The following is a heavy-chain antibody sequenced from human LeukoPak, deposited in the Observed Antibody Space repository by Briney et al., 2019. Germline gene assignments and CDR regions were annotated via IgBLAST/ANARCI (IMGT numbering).Heavy chain of an antibody. V-gene: IGHV3-48*03. Sequence: TGGSLRLSCAASGFTFSNYDLNWVRQAPGKGLEWVSYISGSGNNIYYADSVKGRFTISRDNARNSLYLQMNSLRAEDTAVYYCARDSPYSGSSSVFDYWGQGTLVTVSS. D-gene: IGHD1-26*01. CDR1: GFTFSNYD. J-gene: IGHJ4*02. CDR3: ARDSPYSGSSSVFDY. CDR2: ISGSGNNI.